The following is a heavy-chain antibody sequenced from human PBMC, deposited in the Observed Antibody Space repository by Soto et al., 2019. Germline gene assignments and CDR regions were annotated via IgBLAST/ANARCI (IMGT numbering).Heavy chain of an antibody. CDR1: GFTFSSYA. CDR2: ISGSGDST. Sequence: EVQLLESGGGLVQPGGSLRLSCAASGFTFSSYAMRWVRQAPGKGLEWVSAISGSGDSTYYADSVKGRFTTSRDNSKTTLYLQMNSLRAGDTAVYYCARRGSGSYYDYWGQGTLVTVSS. D-gene: IGHD1-26*01. V-gene: IGHV3-23*01. J-gene: IGHJ4*02. CDR3: ARRGSGSYYDY.